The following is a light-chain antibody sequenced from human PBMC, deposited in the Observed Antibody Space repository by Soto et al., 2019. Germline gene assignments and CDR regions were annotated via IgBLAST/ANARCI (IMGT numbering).Light chain of an antibody. J-gene: IGLJ1*01. CDR1: SSDVGSYNY. V-gene: IGLV2-11*01. Sequence: QSALAQPRSVSGSPGQSVTISCTGTSSDVGSYNYVSWYQQHPGKAPKLMIYGVNKRPSGVPDRFSGSKSGNTASLTISGLQAEDEADYYCCSYAGSYTLYVFGIGTKVTVL. CDR3: CSYAGSYTLYV. CDR2: GVN.